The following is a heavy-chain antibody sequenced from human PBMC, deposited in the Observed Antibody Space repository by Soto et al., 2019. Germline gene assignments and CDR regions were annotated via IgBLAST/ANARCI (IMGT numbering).Heavy chain of an antibody. CDR1: GGSISSGGYY. D-gene: IGHD1-1*01. J-gene: IGHJ4*02. Sequence: VQLQESGPGLVKPSQTLSLTCTVSGGSISSGGYYWTWIRQHTGKGLEWIGYMYYSGSTYYNPSLKSRVSISADTSKNQVSLKLRSVTAADTAVYFCARGLPTLQFHYWGQGTLVTVSS. V-gene: IGHV4-31*03. CDR2: MYYSGST. CDR3: ARGLPTLQFHY.